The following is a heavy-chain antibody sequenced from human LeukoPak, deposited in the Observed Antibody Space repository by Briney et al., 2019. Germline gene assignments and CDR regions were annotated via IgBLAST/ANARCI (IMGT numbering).Heavy chain of an antibody. D-gene: IGHD2-2*01. J-gene: IGHJ4*02. CDR2: ISGSGGST. CDR1: GFTFSSYA. CDR3: ANVSEVVPAARDFDY. Sequence: QSGGSLSLSCAASGFTFSSYAMSWVRQAPGKGLEWVSAISGSGGSTYYADSVKGRFTISRDNSKNTLYLQMNSLRAEDTAVYYCANVSEVVPAARDFDYWGPGTLVTVSS. V-gene: IGHV3-23*01.